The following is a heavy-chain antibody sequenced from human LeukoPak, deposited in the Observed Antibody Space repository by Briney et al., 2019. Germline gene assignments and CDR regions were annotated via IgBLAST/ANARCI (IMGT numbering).Heavy chain of an antibody. CDR3: ARYQGSVTVVTPSPLDY. J-gene: IGHJ4*02. CDR2: ISSSDSTI. CDR1: GFTFSDYY. V-gene: IGHV3-11*01. Sequence: GGSLRLSCAASGFTFSDYYMSWIRQAPGKGLEWVSYISSSDSTIYYADSVKGRFIISRDNAKNSLYLQMNSLRAEDTAVYYCARYQGSVTVVTPSPLDYWGQGTLVTVSS. D-gene: IGHD4-23*01.